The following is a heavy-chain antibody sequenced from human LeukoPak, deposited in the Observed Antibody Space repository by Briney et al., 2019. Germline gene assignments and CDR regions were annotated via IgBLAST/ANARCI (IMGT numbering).Heavy chain of an antibody. J-gene: IGHJ4*02. V-gene: IGHV4-59*01. D-gene: IGHD3-9*01. CDR3: ARSLTYYNILTGYSPQNFDY. Sequence: PSETLSLTCTVSGGSISSYYWSWIRQPPGKGLEWIGYIHNSGSTSYDPSLKSRVTISVDTSKNQFSLKLSSVTAADTAVYYCARSLTYYNILTGYSPQNFDYWGQGTLVTVSS. CDR2: IHNSGST. CDR1: GGSISSYY.